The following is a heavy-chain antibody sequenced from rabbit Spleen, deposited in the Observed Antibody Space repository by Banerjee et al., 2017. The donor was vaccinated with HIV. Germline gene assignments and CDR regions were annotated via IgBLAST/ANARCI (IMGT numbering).Heavy chain of an antibody. Sequence: QSLEESGGDLVKPGASLTLTCTASGVSFSISSYMCWVRQAPGKGLEWIACIDAGSSAFTYFATWAKGRFIMSRTSSTTVTLQMTSLTAADTATYFCARDTASSFSSYGMDLWGPGTLVTVS. CDR1: GVSFSISSY. J-gene: IGHJ6*01. V-gene: IGHV1S40*01. CDR3: ARDTASSFSSYGMDL. D-gene: IGHD8-1*01. CDR2: IDAGSSAFT.